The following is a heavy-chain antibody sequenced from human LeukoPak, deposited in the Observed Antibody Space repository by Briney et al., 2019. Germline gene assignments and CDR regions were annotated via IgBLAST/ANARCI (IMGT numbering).Heavy chain of an antibody. V-gene: IGHV4-30-4*01. CDR3: ARDPIQAAAGSDAFDI. CDR2: IYYSGST. Sequence: SGTLSLTCTVSGGSISSGDYYWSWIRQPPGKGLEWIGYIYYSGSTYYNPSLKSRVTISVDTSKNQFSLKLSSVTAADTAVYYCARDPIQAAAGSDAFDIWGQGTMVTVSS. CDR1: GGSISSGDYY. D-gene: IGHD6-13*01. J-gene: IGHJ3*02.